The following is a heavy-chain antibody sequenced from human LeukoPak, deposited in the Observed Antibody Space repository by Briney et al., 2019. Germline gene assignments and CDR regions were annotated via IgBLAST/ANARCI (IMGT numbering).Heavy chain of an antibody. D-gene: IGHD2-15*01. CDR1: GGSISSSSYY. J-gene: IGHJ4*02. Sequence: SETLSLTCTVSGGSISSSSYYWGWIRQPPGKGLEWIGSIYYSGSTYYNPSLKSRVTISVDTSKNQFSLKLSSVTAADTAVYYCASGGYCSGGSCFGTSEQFDYWGQGTLVTVSS. CDR3: ASGGYCSGGSCFGTSEQFDY. CDR2: IYYSGST. V-gene: IGHV4-39*01.